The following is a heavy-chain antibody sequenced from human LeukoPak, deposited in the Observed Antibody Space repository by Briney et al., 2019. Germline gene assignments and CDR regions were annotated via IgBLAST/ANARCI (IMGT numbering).Heavy chain of an antibody. J-gene: IGHJ4*02. CDR3: ARSRSSSFLFDY. CDR1: GFTFSSYA. Sequence: PGGSLRLSCAASGFTFSSYAMHWVRQAPGKGLEWVAVISYDGSNKYYADSVKGRFTISRDNSKNTLYLQMNSLRAEDTAVYYCARSRSSSFLFDYWGQGTLVTVSS. V-gene: IGHV3-30-3*01. CDR2: ISYDGSNK. D-gene: IGHD6-6*01.